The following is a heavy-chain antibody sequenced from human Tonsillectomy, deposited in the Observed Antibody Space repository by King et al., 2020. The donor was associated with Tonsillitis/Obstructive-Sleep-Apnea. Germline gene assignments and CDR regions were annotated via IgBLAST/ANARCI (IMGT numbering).Heavy chain of an antibody. CDR3: AKVGGAARHNYYYCMDV. CDR2: ISWNSGSI. D-gene: IGHD6-6*01. CDR1: GFTFDDYA. J-gene: IGHJ6*03. V-gene: IGHV3-9*01. Sequence: VQLVESGGGLVQPGRSLRLSCAASGFTFDDYAMHWVRQAPGKGLEWVSGISWNSGSIGYADSVKGRFTISRDNAKNSLYLQMNSLRAEDTALYYCAKVGGAARHNYYYCMDVWGKGTTVTVSS.